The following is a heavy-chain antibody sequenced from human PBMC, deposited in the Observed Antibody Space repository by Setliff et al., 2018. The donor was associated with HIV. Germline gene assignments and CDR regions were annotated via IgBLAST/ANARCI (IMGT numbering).Heavy chain of an antibody. Sequence: ASVKVSCKASGYTFTSYYMHWVRQAPGQGLEWMGIINPSGGSTSYAQKFQGRLTMTRDTSTSTAYMELSSLTSDDTAIYYCARGRLSWSPDFWGQGTLVTVSS. J-gene: IGHJ4*02. CDR2: INPSGGST. CDR3: ARGRLSWSPDF. V-gene: IGHV1-46*01. CDR1: GYTFTSYY.